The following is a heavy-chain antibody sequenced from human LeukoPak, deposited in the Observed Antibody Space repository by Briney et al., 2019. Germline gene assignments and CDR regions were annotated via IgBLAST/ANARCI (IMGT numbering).Heavy chain of an antibody. D-gene: IGHD2-15*01. Sequence: SETLSLTCAVYGGSFSGYYWSWIRQPPGKGLEWIGEINHSGSTNYNPSLKSRVTISVDTSKNQFSLKLSSVTAADMAVYYCARARSYCSDGSCYGFYYYYGMDVWGQGTTVTVSS. V-gene: IGHV4-34*01. CDR3: ARARSYCSDGSCYGFYYYYGMDV. CDR2: INHSGST. CDR1: GGSFSGYY. J-gene: IGHJ6*02.